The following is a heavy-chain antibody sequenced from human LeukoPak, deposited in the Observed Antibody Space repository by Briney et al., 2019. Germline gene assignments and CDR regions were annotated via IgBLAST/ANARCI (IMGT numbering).Heavy chain of an antibody. CDR3: ARAPKRSAAGTLDY. J-gene: IGHJ4*02. V-gene: IGHV4-34*01. CDR2: INHSGST. CDR1: GGSFSGYY. Sequence: SETLSLTCAVYGGSFSGYYWSWIRQPPGKGLEWIGEINHSGSTNYNPSLKSRVTISVDTSKNQFSLKLSSVTAADTAVYYCARAPKRSAAGTLDYWGQGTLVTVSS. D-gene: IGHD6-13*01.